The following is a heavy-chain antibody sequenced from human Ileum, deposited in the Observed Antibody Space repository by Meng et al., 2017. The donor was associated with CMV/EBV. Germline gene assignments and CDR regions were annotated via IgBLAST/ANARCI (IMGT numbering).Heavy chain of an antibody. D-gene: IGHD1-14*01. Sequence: QVQLRESGPGLVKPSETLSLTCSISGGSITSYYWSWIRQPAGKGLEWIGRIYVSGSTNYNPSLKSRVTMSVDTSKNQFPLKLSSVTAADTAIYYCAKGTGVTDPFDYWGQGTLVTVSS. CDR3: AKGTGVTDPFDY. CDR2: IYVSGST. V-gene: IGHV4-4*07. CDR1: GGSITSYY. J-gene: IGHJ4*02.